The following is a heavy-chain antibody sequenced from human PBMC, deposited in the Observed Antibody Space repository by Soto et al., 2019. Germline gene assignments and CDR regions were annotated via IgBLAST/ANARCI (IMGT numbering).Heavy chain of an antibody. Sequence: QVQLQESGPGLVKPSETLSLTCTVSGGSISSYYWSWIRQPPGKGLEWIGYIYYSGSTNYNPSLKSRVTIAVDTSKNQFSLKLSSVTAADTAVYYCASRYDFWSGYYTGGAFDIWGQGTMVTVSS. CDR2: IYYSGST. CDR1: GGSISSYY. D-gene: IGHD3-3*01. J-gene: IGHJ3*02. CDR3: ASRYDFWSGYYTGGAFDI. V-gene: IGHV4-59*01.